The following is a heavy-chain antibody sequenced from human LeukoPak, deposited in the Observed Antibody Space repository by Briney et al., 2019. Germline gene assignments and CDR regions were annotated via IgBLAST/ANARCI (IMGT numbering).Heavy chain of an antibody. CDR3: AKQLGYCSDGSCYFPY. V-gene: IGHV3-23*01. Sequence: GGSLRLSCAASGFTFSSSAMSWVRQAPGKGLEWVSAISNNGGYTYYADSVQGRFTISRDNSKSTLCLQMNSLRAEDTAVYYCAKQLGYCSDGSCYFPYWGQGTLVTGSS. CDR2: ISNNGGYT. CDR1: GFTFSSSA. D-gene: IGHD2-15*01. J-gene: IGHJ4*02.